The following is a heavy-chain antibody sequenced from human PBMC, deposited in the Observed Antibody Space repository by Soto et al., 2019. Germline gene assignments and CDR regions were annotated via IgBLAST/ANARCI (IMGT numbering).Heavy chain of an antibody. Sequence: SETLSLTCTVSDDSFRGAEYYWSWIRQPLGKGPEWIGYTYYNGDTKYNPALRSRVTMSEDTSKNQFSLRLSSVTAADTAVYFCARGPAYIDGWRTFDLWGRGILVTSPQ. CDR2: TYYNGDT. J-gene: IGHJ4*02. CDR3: ARGPAYIDGWRTFDL. D-gene: IGHD6-19*01. CDR1: DDSFRGAEYY. V-gene: IGHV4-61*08.